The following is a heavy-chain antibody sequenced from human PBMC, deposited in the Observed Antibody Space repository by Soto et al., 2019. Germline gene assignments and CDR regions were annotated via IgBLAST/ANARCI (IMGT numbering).Heavy chain of an antibody. J-gene: IGHJ6*02. V-gene: IGHV3-11*06. CDR2: ISSSSSYT. CDR3: ARVHLYYGMDV. Sequence: WGSLRLSCAASGFTFSDYYMSWIRQAPGKGLEWVSYISSSSSYTNYADSVKGRFTISGDNAKNSLYLQMNSLRAEDTAVYYCARVHLYYGMDVWGQGTTVTVSS. CDR1: GFTFSDYY.